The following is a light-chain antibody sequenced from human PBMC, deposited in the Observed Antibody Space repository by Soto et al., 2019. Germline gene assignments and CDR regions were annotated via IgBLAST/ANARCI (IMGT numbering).Light chain of an antibody. CDR2: RSD. J-gene: IGLJ2*01. Sequence: QSVLTQSPSASGTPGQRVIIACSGSSSNIGSNHVNWYRHLPGAAPKLLIFRSDQRPSGVPDRFSGSKSVTTASLAISGLQSGDEADYYCAAWDDSRYGVVFSGGTKLTVL. CDR3: AAWDDSRYGVV. CDR1: SSNIGSNH. V-gene: IGLV1-44*01.